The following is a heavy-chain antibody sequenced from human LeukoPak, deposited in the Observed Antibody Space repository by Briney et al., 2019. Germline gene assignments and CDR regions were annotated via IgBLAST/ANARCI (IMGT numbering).Heavy chain of an antibody. Sequence: GGSLRLSCAASGFTFDDYGMSWVRQAPGKGLEWVSGINWNGGSTGYADSVKGRFTISRDNVKNSLYLQMNSLRAEDTALYYCARDQGLSSYYYYMDVWGKGTTVTVSS. J-gene: IGHJ6*03. V-gene: IGHV3-20*04. D-gene: IGHD3/OR15-3a*01. CDR3: ARDQGLSSYYYYMDV. CDR1: GFTFDDYG. CDR2: INWNGGST.